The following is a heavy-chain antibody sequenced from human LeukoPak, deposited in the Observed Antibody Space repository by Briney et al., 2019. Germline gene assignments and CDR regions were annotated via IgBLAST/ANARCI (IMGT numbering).Heavy chain of an antibody. J-gene: IGHJ2*01. CDR3: AREMSDTVTWGWYFDL. Sequence: GGSLRLSCAASGLSFSSYDMHWVRQATGKGLEWVSAIGTKGDTYYSDSVRGRFTISRENGKSSLYLQMSSLRAGDTAVYYCAREMSDTVTWGWYFDLWGRGTLVTVSS. V-gene: IGHV3-13*01. CDR2: IGTKGDT. CDR1: GLSFSSYD. D-gene: IGHD4-17*01.